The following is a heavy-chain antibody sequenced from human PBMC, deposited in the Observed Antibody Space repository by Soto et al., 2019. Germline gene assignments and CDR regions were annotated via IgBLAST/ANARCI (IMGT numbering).Heavy chain of an antibody. CDR1: GYSFTSYW. Sequence: GESLKISCKGSGYSFTSYWIGWVRQMPGKGLEWMGIIYPGDSDTRCSPSFQGQVTISADKSISTAYLQWSSLKASDTAMYYCARRITIFGYGMDVWGQGTTVTVSS. CDR2: IYPGDSDT. D-gene: IGHD3-3*01. V-gene: IGHV5-51*01. CDR3: ARRITIFGYGMDV. J-gene: IGHJ6*02.